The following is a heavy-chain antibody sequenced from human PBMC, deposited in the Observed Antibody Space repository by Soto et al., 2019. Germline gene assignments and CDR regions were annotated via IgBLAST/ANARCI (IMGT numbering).Heavy chain of an antibody. Sequence: ASVKVSCKASGGTFSSYAISWVRQAPGQGLEWMGGIIPIFGTANYAQKFQGRVTITADESTSTAYMELSSLRSEDTAVYYCARYQGISGYSLFDYWRQGTLVTVSS. CDR3: ARYQGISGYSLFDY. D-gene: IGHD5-12*01. V-gene: IGHV1-69*13. CDR1: GGTFSSYA. J-gene: IGHJ4*02. CDR2: IIPIFGTA.